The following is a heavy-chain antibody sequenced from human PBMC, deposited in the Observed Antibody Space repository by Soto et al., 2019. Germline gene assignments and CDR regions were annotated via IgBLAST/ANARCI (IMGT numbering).Heavy chain of an antibody. CDR1: GYTFPSYG. J-gene: IGHJ5*02. Sequence: ASVKVSCKASGYTFPSYGIHWVRQAPGQRLEWMGWINAANGDTKYSPKFQGRVTITRDTSASTAYMELSSLRSEDTAVYYCVRRHVSATGIDWFDPWGQGTLGT. V-gene: IGHV1-3*01. CDR2: INAANGDT. CDR3: VRRHVSATGIDWFDP. D-gene: IGHD6-13*01.